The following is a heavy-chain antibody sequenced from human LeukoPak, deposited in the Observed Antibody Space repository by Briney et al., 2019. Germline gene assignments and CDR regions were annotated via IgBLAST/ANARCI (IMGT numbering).Heavy chain of an antibody. D-gene: IGHD3-22*01. CDR1: SGSITSGLNY. Sequence: SQTLSLTCTVSSGSITSGLNYWSWIRQHPGKGLEWIGYIYSSGTTYYNPSLKSRGSISLDTSKNQFSLKLSSVTAADTAVYYCARSYYYEQNWFDPWGQGTLVTVSS. CDR3: ARSYYYEQNWFDP. V-gene: IGHV4-31*03. CDR2: IYSSGTT. J-gene: IGHJ5*02.